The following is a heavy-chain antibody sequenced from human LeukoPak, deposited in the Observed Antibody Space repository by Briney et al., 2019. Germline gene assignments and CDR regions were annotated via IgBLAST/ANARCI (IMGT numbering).Heavy chain of an antibody. CDR1: GFTFDDYG. CDR2: INWNGGST. CDR3: AREGPEAAAVRAFDI. D-gene: IGHD6-13*01. J-gene: IGHJ3*02. V-gene: IGHV3-20*04. Sequence: PGGSLRLSCAASGFTFDDYGMSWVRQAPGKGLEWVSGINWNGGSTGYADSVKGRFTISRDNAKNSLYLQMNSLRAEDTALYYCAREGPEAAAVRAFDIWGQGTMVTVSS.